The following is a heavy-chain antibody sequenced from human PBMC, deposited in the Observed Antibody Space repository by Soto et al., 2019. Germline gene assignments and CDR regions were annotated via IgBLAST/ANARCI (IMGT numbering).Heavy chain of an antibody. CDR2: VSWDGDTT. V-gene: IGHV3-43*01. Sequence: EVHLVESGGGVVQPGGSLRLSCAASGFTFDDHNMHWIRQAPGKGLEWVSLVSWDGDTTYYADSVKGRFTISRDNSENSLYLQMSGLTTEDTELYYCASSQCDYWCQGTLVTVSS. CDR3: ASSQCDY. D-gene: IGHD6-19*01. J-gene: IGHJ4*02. CDR1: GFTFDDHN.